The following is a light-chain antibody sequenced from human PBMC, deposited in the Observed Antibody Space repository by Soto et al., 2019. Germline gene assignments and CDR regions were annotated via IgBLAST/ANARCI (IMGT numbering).Light chain of an antibody. CDR3: HQYGSSPPYT. V-gene: IGKV3-20*01. CDR1: QSIINNY. Sequence: EVVLTQSPGTLSLSPGERATLSCRASQSIINNYLAWYQQSPGQAPRLLIYGSSARATGIPGSFSGSGSGTDFTLTISRLEPEDFAVYYCHQYGSSPPYTFGQGTKVEI. J-gene: IGKJ2*01. CDR2: GSS.